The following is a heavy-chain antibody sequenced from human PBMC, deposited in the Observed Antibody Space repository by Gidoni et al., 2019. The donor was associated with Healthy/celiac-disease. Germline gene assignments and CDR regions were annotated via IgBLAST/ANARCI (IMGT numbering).Heavy chain of an antibody. CDR1: GFTFISYG. CDR3: ARDSTSPY. Sequence: QVQLVESGGGVVQHGRSLRISCAASGFTFISYGMHWVRQAPGKGLEWVAVIWYYGSNKYYADSVKGRFTISRDNSKNTLYLQMNSLRAEDTAVYYCARDSTSPYWGQGTLVTVSS. CDR2: IWYYGSNK. V-gene: IGHV3-33*01. J-gene: IGHJ4*02.